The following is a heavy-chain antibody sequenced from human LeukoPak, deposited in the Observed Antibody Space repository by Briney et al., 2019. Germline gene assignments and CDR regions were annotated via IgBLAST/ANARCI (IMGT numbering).Heavy chain of an antibody. CDR2: INPSGGST. CDR3: ARDGGYDSSGYYFDY. D-gene: IGHD3-22*01. CDR1: GYTXTSYY. J-gene: IGHJ4*02. V-gene: IGHV1-46*01. Sequence: KVSCXXXGYTXTSYYMHWVRQAPGQGLEWMGIINPSGGSTSYAQKFQGRVTMTRDTSTSTVYMELSSLRSEDTAVYYCARDGGYDSSGYYFDYWGQGTLVTVSS.